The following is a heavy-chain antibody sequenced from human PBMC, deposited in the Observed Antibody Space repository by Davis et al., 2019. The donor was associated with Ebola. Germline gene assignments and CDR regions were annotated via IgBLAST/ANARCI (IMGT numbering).Heavy chain of an antibody. J-gene: IGHJ4*02. CDR2: INTVGSTT. V-gene: IGHV3-74*01. D-gene: IGHD3-22*01. Sequence: HTSGSLTLSCAASGFTFNTYCIHWVRQAPGKGLVWVSRINTVGSTTNYADSVKGRFTISRDNAKNTLYLQMNSLRAEDTAVYYCARGAKDSSGYHYANDYWGQGTMVTVSS. CDR3: ARGAKDSSGYHYANDY. CDR1: GFTFNTYC.